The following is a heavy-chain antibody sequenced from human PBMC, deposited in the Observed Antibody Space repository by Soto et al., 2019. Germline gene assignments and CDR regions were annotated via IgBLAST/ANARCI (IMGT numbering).Heavy chain of an antibody. V-gene: IGHV1-69*13. D-gene: IGHD4-17*01. CDR2: IIPIFGTA. Sequence: GASVKLSCGPSPPTFTSYAISWVRQALGQGLEWMGGIIPIFGTANYAQKFQGRVTITADESTSTAYMEPRSLRSEYTAVYYCASGPYGDYFLGFDYWRQGTLVTVSS. J-gene: IGHJ4*02. CDR3: ASGPYGDYFLGFDY. CDR1: PPTFTSYA.